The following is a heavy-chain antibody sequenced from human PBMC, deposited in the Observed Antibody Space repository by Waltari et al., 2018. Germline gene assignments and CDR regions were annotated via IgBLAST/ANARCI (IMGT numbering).Heavy chain of an antibody. Sequence: EMHLLESGGSLAQPGESLRLSCAASGFTFSDYAMAWVRQAPGNDLEWVSTISNSDDTTYYAESVKGRFTISRDNSKSTLFLQMNSLRADDTAIYYCAKELERKPYYYYGWDVWGQGTTVTVSS. CDR1: GFTFSDYA. J-gene: IGHJ6*02. CDR2: ISNSDDTT. D-gene: IGHD1-1*01. V-gene: IGHV3-23*01. CDR3: AKELERKPYYYYGWDV.